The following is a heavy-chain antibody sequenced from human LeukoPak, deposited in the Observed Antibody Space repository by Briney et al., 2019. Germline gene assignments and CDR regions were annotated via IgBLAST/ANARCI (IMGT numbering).Heavy chain of an antibody. CDR3: ARYYYDSSGYYAFDI. CDR1: GVSISGYY. CDR2: IYDSGST. D-gene: IGHD3-22*01. V-gene: IGHV4-59*01. J-gene: IGHJ3*02. Sequence: SETLSLTCSVSGVSISGYYWSWIRQPPGKGLEWIGYIYDSGSTNYNPSLKSRVTISADTSKNQFSLRLSSVTAADTAVYYCARYYYDSSGYYAFDIWGQGTVVTVSS.